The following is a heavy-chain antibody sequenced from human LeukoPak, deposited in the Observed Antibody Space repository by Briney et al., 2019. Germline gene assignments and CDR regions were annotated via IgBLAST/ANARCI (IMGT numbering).Heavy chain of an antibody. J-gene: IGHJ5*02. Sequence: PSETLSLTCAVYGGSFSGYYWSWIRQPPGKGLEWIGEINHSGSTNYNPSLKSRVTISVDTSKNQFSLKLSSVTAADTAVYYCARATKDILTGYYTFDPWGQGTLVTVSS. V-gene: IGHV4-34*01. D-gene: IGHD3-9*01. CDR2: INHSGST. CDR3: ARATKDILTGYYTFDP. CDR1: GGSFSGYY.